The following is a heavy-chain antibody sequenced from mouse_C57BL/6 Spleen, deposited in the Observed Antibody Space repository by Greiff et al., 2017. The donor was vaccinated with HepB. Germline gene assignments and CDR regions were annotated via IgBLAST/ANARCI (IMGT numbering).Heavy chain of an antibody. CDR1: GYSITSGYY. J-gene: IGHJ2*01. CDR3: AVGDIYYGDSYYFDY. D-gene: IGHD2-13*01. Sequence: EVKLEESGPGLVKPSQSLSLTCSVTGYSITSGYYWNWIRQFPGNKLEWMGYISYDGSNNYNPSLKNRISITRDTSKNQFFLKLKSVTTEDTATYYCAVGDIYYGDSYYFDYWGQGTTLTVSS. CDR2: ISYDGSN. V-gene: IGHV3-6*01.